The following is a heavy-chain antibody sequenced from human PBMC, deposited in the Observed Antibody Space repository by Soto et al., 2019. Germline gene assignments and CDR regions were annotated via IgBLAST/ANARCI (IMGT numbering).Heavy chain of an antibody. J-gene: IGHJ6*02. CDR2: INDRVSS. Sequence: SETLSLTCAVKGASLIGYNWSWIGRSRGKGLEWIGEINDRVSSNYSPALKSRVTLSIDASMNHVTLELTSVAAADRAVYYCARTDNRNSLYGVDVWGQGTAVTVSS. V-gene: IGHV4-34*01. CDR1: GASLIGYN. CDR3: ARTDNRNSLYGVDV. D-gene: IGHD1-7*01.